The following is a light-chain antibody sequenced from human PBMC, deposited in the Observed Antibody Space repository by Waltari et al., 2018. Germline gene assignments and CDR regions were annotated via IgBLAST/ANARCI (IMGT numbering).Light chain of an antibody. CDR1: SSDIGPYDY. CDR3: TSYTSSTPLWV. J-gene: IGLJ3*02. CDR2: DVT. V-gene: IGLV2-14*03. Sequence: QSALTQPASVSGSPGQSITISCSGSSSDIGPYDYFSWYQIVPGKAPKLIIFDVTKRPSGAPNRFSGSKSDNTASLTISGLQAEDEGLYYCTSYTSSTPLWVFGAGTKLTVL.